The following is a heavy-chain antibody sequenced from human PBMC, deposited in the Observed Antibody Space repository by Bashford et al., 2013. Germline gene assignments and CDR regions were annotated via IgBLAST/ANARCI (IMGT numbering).Heavy chain of an antibody. V-gene: IGHV3-21*01. D-gene: IGHD4-17*01. CDR2: ISSSSSYI. Sequence: VRQAPGKGLEWVSSISSSSSYIYYADSVKGRFTISRDNAKNSLYLQMNSLRAEDTAVYYCARDQGDNYGDPDAFNLWGPRDNGHRLL. CDR3: ARDQGDNYGDPDAFNL. J-gene: IGHJ3*01.